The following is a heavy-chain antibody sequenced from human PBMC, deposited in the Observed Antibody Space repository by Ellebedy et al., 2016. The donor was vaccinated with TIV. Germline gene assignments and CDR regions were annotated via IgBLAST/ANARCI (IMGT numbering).Heavy chain of an antibody. Sequence: GESLKISCAASGFTFSSNAMHWVRQAPGKGLEWVAVISYDGNSEYYADSVKGRFTISRDTSKNTLYLQMNSLRAEDTAVYYCARDGGYSTGWYPGRNWGQGTLVTVSS. CDR3: ARDGGYSTGWYPGRN. CDR2: ISYDGNSE. D-gene: IGHD6-19*01. J-gene: IGHJ4*02. V-gene: IGHV3-30*04. CDR1: GFTFSSNA.